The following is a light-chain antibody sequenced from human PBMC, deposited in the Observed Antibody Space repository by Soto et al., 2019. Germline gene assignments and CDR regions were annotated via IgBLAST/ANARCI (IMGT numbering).Light chain of an antibody. CDR3: HQRSNWPPDT. V-gene: IGKV3-11*01. J-gene: IGKJ5*01. CDR1: QSVHTF. Sequence: EIVLTQSPDTLSLSPAEGASLSRRASQSVHTFLAWYQHTPGQAPRLLIYGASTRATGVPARFSGSGSGTDFTLTISSLEPEDFAVYYCHQRSNWPPDTFGQGTRLEIK. CDR2: GAS.